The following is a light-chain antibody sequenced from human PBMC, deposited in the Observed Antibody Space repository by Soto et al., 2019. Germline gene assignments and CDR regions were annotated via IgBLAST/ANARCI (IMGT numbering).Light chain of an antibody. J-gene: IGKJ5*01. CDR3: QQYNNWPPIT. V-gene: IGKV3-15*01. CDR2: AAS. CDR1: HSISNN. Sequence: EIVLTQSPGTLSLSPGERATLSCRASHSISNNLAWYQHKPGQAPSLLIYAASTRATGIPARFSGSGSGTEFTLTISSLQSEDFAVYYCQQYNNWPPITFGQGTRLEIK.